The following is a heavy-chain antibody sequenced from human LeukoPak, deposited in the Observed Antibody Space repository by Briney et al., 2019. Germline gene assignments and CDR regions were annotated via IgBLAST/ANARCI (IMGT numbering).Heavy chain of an antibody. CDR1: GGSITNHF. V-gene: IGHV4-59*11. Sequence: PSETLSLTCTVSGGSITNHFWSWIRQPPGKGLQWIGHISSTVDARYSSSLRSRVTVSLDTSKSQFSLHLKYVTAADTAVYYCARPYYYDSRIDPWGQGILVTVSS. CDR2: ISSTVDA. D-gene: IGHD3-22*01. CDR3: ARPYYYDSRIDP. J-gene: IGHJ5*02.